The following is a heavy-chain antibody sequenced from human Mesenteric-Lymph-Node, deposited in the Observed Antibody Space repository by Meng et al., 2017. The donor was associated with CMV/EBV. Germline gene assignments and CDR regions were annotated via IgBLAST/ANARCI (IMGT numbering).Heavy chain of an antibody. CDR1: GFTVSSNY. CDR2: IYSGGST. V-gene: IGHV3-66*02. CDR3: ARDGNLSGSYPKYNWFDP. D-gene: IGHD1-26*01. J-gene: IGHJ5*02. Sequence: GESLKISCAASGFTVSSNYMSWVRQAPGKGLEWVSVIYSGGSTYYADSVKGRFTISRDNSKNTLYLQMNSLRAEDTAVYYCARDGNLSGSYPKYNWFDPWGQGTLVTVSS.